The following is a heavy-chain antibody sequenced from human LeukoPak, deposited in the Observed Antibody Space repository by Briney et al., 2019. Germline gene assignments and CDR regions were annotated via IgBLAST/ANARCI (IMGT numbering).Heavy chain of an antibody. J-gene: IGHJ4*02. D-gene: IGHD1-1*01. CDR2: IIPIFGTA. Sequence: GASVKVSCKASGGTFSSYAISWVRQAPGQGLEWMGRIIPIFGTANYAQKFQGRVTITTDESTSTAYMELSSLRSEDTAVYYCARATTGTTFYFDYWGQGTLVTVSS. CDR1: GGTFSSYA. CDR3: ARATTGTTFYFDY. V-gene: IGHV1-69*05.